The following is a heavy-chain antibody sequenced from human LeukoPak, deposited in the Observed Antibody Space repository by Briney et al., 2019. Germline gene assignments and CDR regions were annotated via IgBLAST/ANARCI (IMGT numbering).Heavy chain of an antibody. Sequence: GGSLRLSCAASGFTFSRYWMTWVRQAPGKGLEWWANIKEDGSDKHYVDSVEGRFTISRDNAKNSLYLQMNSLRAEDTAVYYCARDHAMAVAGLIDYWGQGALVTVSS. CDR1: GFTFSRYW. V-gene: IGHV3-7*01. CDR2: IKEDGSDK. CDR3: ARDHAMAVAGLIDY. J-gene: IGHJ4*02. D-gene: IGHD6-19*01.